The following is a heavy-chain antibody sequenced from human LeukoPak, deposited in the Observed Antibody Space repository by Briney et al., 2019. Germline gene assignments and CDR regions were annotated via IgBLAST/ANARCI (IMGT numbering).Heavy chain of an antibody. D-gene: IGHD1-1*01. Sequence: EASVKVSCKASGDIFNHYAINWVRQAPGQGLEYMGGIIPTVGATKFAQKFQGTVTITADKSSNTVYMELSSLRPEDTAVYYCAKMCGTTPPHWGQGTLVRVSS. CDR3: AKMCGTTPPH. V-gene: IGHV1-69*06. CDR2: IIPTVGAT. CDR1: GDIFNHYA. J-gene: IGHJ4*02.